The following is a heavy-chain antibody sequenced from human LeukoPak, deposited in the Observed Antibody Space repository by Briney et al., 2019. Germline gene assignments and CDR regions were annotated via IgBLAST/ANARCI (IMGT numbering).Heavy chain of an antibody. J-gene: IGHJ6*04. Sequence: ASVKVSCKASGYTFRNYGITWVRQAPGQGLEWMGWISAYNGNTNYAQKFQGRVTMTTDTSTSTAYMELSRLRSDDTAVYYCARSGSGIAAAGALEPWGKGTTVTVSS. V-gene: IGHV1-18*01. CDR1: GYTFRNYG. D-gene: IGHD6-13*01. CDR2: ISAYNGNT. CDR3: ARSGSGIAAAGALEP.